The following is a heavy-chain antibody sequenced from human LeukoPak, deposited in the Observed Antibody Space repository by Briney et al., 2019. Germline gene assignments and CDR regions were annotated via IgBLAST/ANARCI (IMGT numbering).Heavy chain of an antibody. CDR3: AKHLLVVVTAAPFDY. CDR1: GFTFSSYA. CDR2: ISGSGGST. Sequence: GGSLSLSCAASGFTFSSYAMSWVRRAPGKGLEWVSAISGSGGSTYYADSVKGRFTISRDNSKNTLYLQMNSLRAADTAVYYCAKHLLVVVTAAPFDYWGQGTLVTVSS. J-gene: IGHJ4*02. D-gene: IGHD2-21*02. V-gene: IGHV3-23*01.